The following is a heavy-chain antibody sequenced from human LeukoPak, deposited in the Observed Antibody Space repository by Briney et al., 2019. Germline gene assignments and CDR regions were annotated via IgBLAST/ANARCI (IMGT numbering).Heavy chain of an antibody. CDR2: IYSSGST. J-gene: IGHJ5*02. D-gene: IGHD4-17*01. CDR1: GGPISTYY. V-gene: IGHV4-59*12. Sequence: SETLSLTCTVSGGPISTYYWNWIRQPPGKGLEWIGYIYSSGSTSYNPSLKSRVTISVDTSKNQFSLKLSSVTAADTAVYYCARDSGLRYPFDPWGQGTLVTVSS. CDR3: ARDSGLRYPFDP.